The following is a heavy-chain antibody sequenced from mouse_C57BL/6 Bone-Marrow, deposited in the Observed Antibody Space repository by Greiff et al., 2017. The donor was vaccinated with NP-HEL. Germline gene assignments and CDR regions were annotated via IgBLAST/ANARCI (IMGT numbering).Heavy chain of an antibody. Sequence: EVKLMESGGDLVKPGGSLKLSCAASGFTFSSYGMSWVRQTPDKRLEWVATISSGGSYTYYPDSVKGRFTISRDNAKNTLYLQMSSLKSEDTAMYYCASPYDYDVAWFAYWGQGTLVTGSA. CDR2: ISSGGSYT. V-gene: IGHV5-6*01. CDR1: GFTFSSYG. D-gene: IGHD2-4*01. J-gene: IGHJ3*01. CDR3: ASPYDYDVAWFAY.